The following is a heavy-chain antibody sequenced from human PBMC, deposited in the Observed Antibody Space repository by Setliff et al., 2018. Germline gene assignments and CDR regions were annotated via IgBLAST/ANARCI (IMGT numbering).Heavy chain of an antibody. CDR2: INHSGST. Sequence: KPSETLSLTCAVYGGSFSGYYWSWIRQPPGKGLEWIGEINHSGSTNYNPSLKSRVTISVDTSKNQFSLKMTSMTAADTAVYYCARGVYCSSTSCSPGLNWFDPWGQGTLVTVSS. D-gene: IGHD2-2*01. V-gene: IGHV4-34*01. J-gene: IGHJ5*02. CDR3: ARGVYCSSTSCSPGLNWFDP. CDR1: GGSFSGYY.